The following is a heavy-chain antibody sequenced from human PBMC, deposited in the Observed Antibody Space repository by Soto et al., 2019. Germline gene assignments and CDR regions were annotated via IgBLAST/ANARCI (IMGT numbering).Heavy chain of an antibody. V-gene: IGHV4-59*01. J-gene: IGHJ3*02. D-gene: IGHD3-22*01. CDR2: IYYSGSV. CDR1: GVSISSSY. CDR3: ARGMYDSSGFSNPLDI. Sequence: QVQLQESGPGLVKPSETLSLTCTVSGVSISSSYWSWIRQSPGKEMQWIGYIYYSGSVKYNPSLNSRVTISAGMSRNQLSLRVTPVTAADTALYYCARGMYDSSGFSNPLDIWGQGTMVTVSS.